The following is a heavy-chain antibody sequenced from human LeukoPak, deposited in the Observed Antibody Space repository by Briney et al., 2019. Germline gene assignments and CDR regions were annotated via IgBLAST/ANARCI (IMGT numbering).Heavy chain of an antibody. CDR3: ARDNYYDSSGYYYGYSELGAFDI. D-gene: IGHD3-22*01. CDR2: IYYSGST. J-gene: IGHJ3*02. V-gene: IGHV4-59*01. Sequence: SETLSLTCTVSGGSISSYYWSWIRQPPGKGLEWIGYIYYSGSTNYNPSLKSRVTISVDTSKNQFSLKLSSVTAADTAVYYCARDNYYDSSGYYYGYSELGAFDIRGQGTMVTVSS. CDR1: GGSISSYY.